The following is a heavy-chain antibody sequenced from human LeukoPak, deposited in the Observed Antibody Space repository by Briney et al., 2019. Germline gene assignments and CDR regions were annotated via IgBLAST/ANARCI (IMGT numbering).Heavy chain of an antibody. V-gene: IGHV4-34*01. Sequence: SETLSLTCAVYGGSFSGYYWSWIRQPPGNGLEWIGEINHSGSTNYNPSLKSRVTISVDTSKNQFSLKLSSVTAADTAVYYCARLIVVVPAANFDYWGQGTLVTVSS. CDR1: GGSFSGYY. CDR3: ARLIVVVPAANFDY. J-gene: IGHJ4*02. D-gene: IGHD2-2*01. CDR2: INHSGST.